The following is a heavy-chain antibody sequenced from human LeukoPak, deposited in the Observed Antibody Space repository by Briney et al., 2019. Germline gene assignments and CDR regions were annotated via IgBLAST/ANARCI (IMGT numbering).Heavy chain of an antibody. CDR3: ARALDHPRVIQDAFDI. Sequence: ASVKVSCKASGYTFTSYGISWVRQAPGQGLEWMGWISAYNGNTNYAQKLQGRVTMTTDTSTSTAYMELRSLRSDDTAVYYCARALDHPRVIQDAFDIWGQGTMVTVSS. CDR1: GYTFTSYG. CDR2: ISAYNGNT. V-gene: IGHV1-18*01. J-gene: IGHJ3*02.